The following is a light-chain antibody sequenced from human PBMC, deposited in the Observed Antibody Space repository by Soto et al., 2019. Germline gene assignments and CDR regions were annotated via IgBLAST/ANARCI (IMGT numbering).Light chain of an antibody. Sequence: DIQLTQSPSFLSASVGDRVTITCRASQGIGSFLAWYQQKPGKAPRLLIYSASTLQRGVSFRFSGSGSGTEFTLTISSLQSEDFATYYCQQFNSYPPTFGQGTKVEIK. CDR1: QGIGSF. V-gene: IGKV1-9*01. J-gene: IGKJ1*01. CDR2: SAS. CDR3: QQFNSYPPT.